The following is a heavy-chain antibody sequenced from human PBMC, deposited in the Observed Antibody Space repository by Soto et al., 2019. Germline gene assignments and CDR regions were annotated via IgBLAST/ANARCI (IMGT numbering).Heavy chain of an antibody. CDR1: GGSISSGGYS. D-gene: IGHD1-26*01. Sequence: QLQLQESGSGLVKPSQTLSLTCAVSGGSISSGGYSWSWIRQPPGKGLEWIGYIYHSGSTYYNPSLKSRVTISVDRSKNQFSLKLSSVTAADTAVYYCARSVGQGYYFDYWGQGTLVTVSS. CDR2: IYHSGST. V-gene: IGHV4-30-2*01. CDR3: ARSVGQGYYFDY. J-gene: IGHJ4*02.